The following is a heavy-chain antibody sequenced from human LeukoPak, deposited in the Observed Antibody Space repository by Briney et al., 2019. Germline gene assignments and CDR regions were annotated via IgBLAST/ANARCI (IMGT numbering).Heavy chain of an antibody. CDR2: IRKDESLQ. CDR3: TRVSGGYDMSDY. V-gene: IGHV3-7*03. CDR1: GFTFSSFW. J-gene: IGHJ4*02. D-gene: IGHD3-9*01. Sequence: GGSLRLSCSASGFTFSSFWRSKVRQAPGRGLGWVATIRKDESLQKYVDSVEGRFTISRDNAKNSLYLQMNPLRADDTAVYYCTRVSGGYDMSDYWGQGTLVTVSS.